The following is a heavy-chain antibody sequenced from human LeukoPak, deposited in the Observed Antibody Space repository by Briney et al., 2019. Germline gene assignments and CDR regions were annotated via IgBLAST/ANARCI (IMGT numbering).Heavy chain of an antibody. Sequence: SQTLSLTCAISGYSVSSNSAAWNWIRQSPSRGLEWLGRTYCRSKWYDEYAESVKSRITINPDTSKNQLLLQLNSVAPAVTAGYYCASGETGDFTFHHWGQGTLVTVSS. CDR3: ASGETGDFTFHH. V-gene: IGHV6-1*01. CDR1: GYSVSSNSAA. J-gene: IGHJ4*02. D-gene: IGHD7-27*01. CDR2: TYCRSKWYD.